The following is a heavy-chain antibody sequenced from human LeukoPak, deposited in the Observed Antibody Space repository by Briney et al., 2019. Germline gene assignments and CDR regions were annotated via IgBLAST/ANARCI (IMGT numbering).Heavy chain of an antibody. CDR1: GGSISSHY. CDR2: IYYSGST. Sequence: SETLSLTCTVSGGSISSHYWSWLRQPPGKGLEWIGYIYYSGSTNYNPSLKSRVTISVDTSKNQFSLKLSSVTAADTAVYYCARGRGSGWLAYYYGMDVWGQGTTVTVSS. V-gene: IGHV4-59*11. CDR3: ARGRGSGWLAYYYGMDV. J-gene: IGHJ6*02. D-gene: IGHD6-19*01.